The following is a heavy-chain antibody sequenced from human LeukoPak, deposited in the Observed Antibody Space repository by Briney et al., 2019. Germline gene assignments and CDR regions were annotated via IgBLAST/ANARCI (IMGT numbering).Heavy chain of an antibody. Sequence: GGSLRLSCAASGFTFSSYWMHWVCQAPGKGLVWVSRINSDGGSTSYADSVKGRFTISRDNAKNTLYLQMNSLRAEDTAVYYCARANGYYPYYYYGMDVWGQGTTVTVSS. V-gene: IGHV3-74*01. CDR3: ARANGYYPYYYYGMDV. J-gene: IGHJ6*02. CDR2: INSDGGST. CDR1: GFTFSSYW. D-gene: IGHD3-22*01.